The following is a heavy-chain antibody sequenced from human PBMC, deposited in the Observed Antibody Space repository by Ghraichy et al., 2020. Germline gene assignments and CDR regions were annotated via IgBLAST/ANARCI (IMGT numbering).Heavy chain of an antibody. Sequence: SETLSLTCTVSGGSISSYYWSWIRQPAGKGLEWIGRIYTSGSTNYNPSLKSRVTMSVDTSKNQFSLKLSSVTAADTAVYYCARSKYCDILTGYYVGGDMDVWGQGTTVTVS. D-gene: IGHD3-9*01. J-gene: IGHJ6*02. CDR2: IYTSGST. CDR3: ARSKYCDILTGYYVGGDMDV. CDR1: GGSISSYY. V-gene: IGHV4-4*07.